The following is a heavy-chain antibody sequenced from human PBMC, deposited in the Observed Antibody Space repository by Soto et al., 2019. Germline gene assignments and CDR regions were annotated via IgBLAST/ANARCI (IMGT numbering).Heavy chain of an antibody. J-gene: IGHJ4*02. CDR2: INPNSGVT. CDR3: ATGATYADYVGY. CDR1: GYTFTDYF. Sequence: ASVKVSCKASGYTFTDYFMHWVRQAPGQGLEWMGWINPNSGVTNYAQKFQGRVTMTRDTSISTAYMELTRLRSDDTAIYYCATGATYADYVGYWGQGTLVTVSS. D-gene: IGHD4-17*01. V-gene: IGHV1-2*02.